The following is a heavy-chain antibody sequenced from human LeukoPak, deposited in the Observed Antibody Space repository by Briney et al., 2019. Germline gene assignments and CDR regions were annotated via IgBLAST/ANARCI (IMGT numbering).Heavy chain of an antibody. CDR1: GFTFSSYW. CDR2: IYYSGST. V-gene: IGHV4-39*07. J-gene: IGHJ5*02. D-gene: IGHD6-6*01. Sequence: PGGSLRLSCAASGFTFSSYWMSWARQAPGKGLEWIGSIYYSGSTYYNPSLKSRVTISVDTSKNQFSLKLSSVTAADTAVYYCAREVYSSSTPEIDWFDPWGQGTLVTVSS. CDR3: AREVYSSSTPEIDWFDP.